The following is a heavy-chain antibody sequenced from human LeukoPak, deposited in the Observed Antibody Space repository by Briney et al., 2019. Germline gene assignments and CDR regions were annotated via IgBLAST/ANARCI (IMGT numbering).Heavy chain of an antibody. V-gene: IGHV3-9*03. J-gene: IGHJ3*02. CDR2: ITWNSGSV. CDR1: GFTFHDYA. Sequence: GGSLRLSCAASGFTFHDYAMHWVRQVPGKGLEWVSGITWNSGSVLYADSVRGRFTISRDNAKNSLYLQMNSLRPEDMAFYYCAKGPGVASLIVDALDMWGQGTMVTV. CDR3: AKGPGVASLIVDALDM. D-gene: IGHD1-26*01.